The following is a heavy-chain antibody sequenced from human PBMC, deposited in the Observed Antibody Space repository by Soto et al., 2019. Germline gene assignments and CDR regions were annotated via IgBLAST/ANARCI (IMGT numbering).Heavy chain of an antibody. CDR2: ISDDGGNK. J-gene: IGHJ6*02. CDR3: ARDPHGMDV. V-gene: IGHV3-30-3*01. Sequence: QVQVVESGGGVVQPGTSLRLSCAASGFTFSSYAMHWVRQAPGKGLEWVAVISDDGGNKYNADSVKGRFTVSRDNSKNTLCLQINSLTTEDTGVYYCARDPHGMDVWGQGTTVTVSS. CDR1: GFTFSSYA.